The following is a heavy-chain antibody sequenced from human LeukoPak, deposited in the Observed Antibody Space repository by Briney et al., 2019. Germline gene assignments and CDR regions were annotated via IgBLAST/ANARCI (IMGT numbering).Heavy chain of an antibody. CDR1: GYTFTGYY. J-gene: IGHJ4*02. V-gene: IGHV1-2*02. CDR3: ASLGRRAVAESPLPY. D-gene: IGHD6-19*01. CDR2: INPNNGAT. Sequence: ASVKVSCKASGYTFTGYYMHWVRQAPGQGLEWMGWINPNNGATNYVQRFQDRVTMTRDTSISTAYMEVTRLRSDDTAVYYCASLGRRAVAESPLPYWGQGTLVTVSS.